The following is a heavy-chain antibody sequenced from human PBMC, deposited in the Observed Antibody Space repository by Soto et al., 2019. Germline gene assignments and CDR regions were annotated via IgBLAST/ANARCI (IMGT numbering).Heavy chain of an antibody. D-gene: IGHD5-18*01. J-gene: IGHJ6*02. CDR3: AIGDVDTAMVTGYYYYGMDV. CDR2: IIPIFGTA. CDR1: GGTFSSCA. V-gene: IGHV1-69*13. Sequence: SVKVSCKASGGTFSSCAISWVRQAPGQGLEWMGGIIPIFGTANYAQKFQGRVTITADESTSTAYMELSSLRSEDTAVYYCAIGDVDTAMVTGYYYYGMDVWGQGTTVTVSS.